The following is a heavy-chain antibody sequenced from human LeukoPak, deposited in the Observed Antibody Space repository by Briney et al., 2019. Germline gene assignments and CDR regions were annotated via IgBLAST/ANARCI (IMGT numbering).Heavy chain of an antibody. Sequence: SETLSLTCTVSGGSISSFSWSWIRQPPGEGVEYIGYIYYSGSTNSNPSLKSRVTISVATSKNQFSLKVSSVTAADTAVYYCARVGSAVYYYDNTGYSGTFYIWGRGTMVTVSS. D-gene: IGHD3-22*01. CDR1: GGSISSFS. J-gene: IGHJ3*02. CDR2: IYYSGST. V-gene: IGHV4-59*01. CDR3: ARVGSAVYYYDNTGYSGTFYI.